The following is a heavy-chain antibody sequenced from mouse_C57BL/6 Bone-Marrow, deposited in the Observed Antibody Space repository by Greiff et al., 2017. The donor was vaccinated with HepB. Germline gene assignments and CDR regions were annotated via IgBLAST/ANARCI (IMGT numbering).Heavy chain of an antibody. J-gene: IGHJ4*01. V-gene: IGHV1-20*01. CDR1: GYSFTGYF. D-gene: IGHD1-1*01. CDR2: INPYNGDT. CDR3: ARGTTVSYAMDY. Sequence: VQLQQSGPELVKPGDSVKISCKASGYSFTGYFMNWVMQSHGKSLEWIGRINPYNGDTFYNQKFKGKATLTVDKSSSTAHMELRSLTSEDSAVYYCARGTTVSYAMDYWGQGTSVTVSS.